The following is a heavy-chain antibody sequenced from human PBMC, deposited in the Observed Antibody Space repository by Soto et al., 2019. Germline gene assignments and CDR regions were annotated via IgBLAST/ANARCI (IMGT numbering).Heavy chain of an antibody. Sequence: EVQLVESGGGLVQPGGSLRLSCAASGFTVSSNYMSWVRQAPGKGLEWVSVIYSGGSTYYADSVKGRFTISRDNSKNTLYLQMNSLRAEDTAVYYCARDQSGWGEYYYYYYGMDVWGQGTTVTVSS. CDR1: GFTVSSNY. V-gene: IGHV3-66*01. J-gene: IGHJ6*02. D-gene: IGHD6-19*01. CDR2: IYSGGST. CDR3: ARDQSGWGEYYYYYYGMDV.